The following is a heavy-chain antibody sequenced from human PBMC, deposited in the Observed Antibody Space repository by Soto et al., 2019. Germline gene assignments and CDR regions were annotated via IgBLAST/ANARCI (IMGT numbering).Heavy chain of an antibody. CDR2: ISSSSSYI. V-gene: IGHV3-21*01. Sequence: PXXSLRLSFAASGFTFSSYSMHWVLQAPGKGLEWVSSISSSSSYIYYADSVKGRFTISRDNAKNSLYLQMNSLRAEETAVYYCARAKYYYDSHTGGWFDPWGQGTLVTVSS. D-gene: IGHD3-22*01. CDR1: GFTFSSYS. CDR3: ARAKYYYDSHTGGWFDP. J-gene: IGHJ5*02.